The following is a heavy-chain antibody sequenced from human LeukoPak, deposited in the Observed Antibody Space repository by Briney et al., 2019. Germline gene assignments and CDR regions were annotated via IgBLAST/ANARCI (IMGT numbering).Heavy chain of an antibody. V-gene: IGHV1-8*01. CDR1: GYTFTSYD. CDR2: MNPNSGNT. J-gene: IGHJ3*02. Sequence: LRASVKVSCKASGYTFTSYDINWVRQATGQGLEWMGWMNPNSGNTGYAQKFQGRVTMTRNTSISTAYMELSSLRSEDTAVYYCARGLYYDSSSGHDAFDIWGQGTMVTVSS. D-gene: IGHD3-22*01. CDR3: ARGLYYDSSSGHDAFDI.